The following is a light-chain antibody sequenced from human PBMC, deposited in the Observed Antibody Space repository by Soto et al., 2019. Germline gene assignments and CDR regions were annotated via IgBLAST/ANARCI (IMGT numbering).Light chain of an antibody. Sequence: EIVMTQSPVTLSVSPGERATLSCRASQSVSSDLAWYQQKPGQAPRLLIYGASTRATGIPARFSGSGSGTEFTLTISSLQSEDFAVYYCQQYHNWLMHTFGQGTKLEI. V-gene: IGKV3-15*01. CDR2: GAS. CDR1: QSVSSD. J-gene: IGKJ2*01. CDR3: QQYHNWLMHT.